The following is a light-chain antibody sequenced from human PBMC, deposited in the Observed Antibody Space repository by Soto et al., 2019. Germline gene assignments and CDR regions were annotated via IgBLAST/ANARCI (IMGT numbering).Light chain of an antibody. CDR2: EVS. CDR1: SSDVGGYNY. CDR3: SSYTTSSTLYV. J-gene: IGLJ1*01. V-gene: IGLV2-14*01. Sequence: QSALTQPASVSGSPGQSITIPCTGTSSDVGGYNYVSWYQQHPGKAPKLMIYEVSNRPSGVPNRFSGSKSGNTASLTISGFQAEDEADYYCSSYTTSSTLYVFGTGTKVTVL.